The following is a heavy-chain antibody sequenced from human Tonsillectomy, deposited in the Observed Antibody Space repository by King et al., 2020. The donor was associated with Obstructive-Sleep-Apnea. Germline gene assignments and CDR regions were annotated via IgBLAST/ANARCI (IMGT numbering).Heavy chain of an antibody. V-gene: IGHV4-38-2*02. Sequence: QLQESGPGLVKPSETLSLTCTVSGYSISSGYYWGWIRQPPGKGLEWIGNIYHSGSTYYNPSLKSRVTMSVDTSKNQFSLKLSSVTAADTAVYYCARISGYSSGDYWGQGTLVTVSS. CDR3: ARISGYSSGDY. CDR1: GYSISSGYY. J-gene: IGHJ4*02. CDR2: IYHSGST. D-gene: IGHD6-19*01.